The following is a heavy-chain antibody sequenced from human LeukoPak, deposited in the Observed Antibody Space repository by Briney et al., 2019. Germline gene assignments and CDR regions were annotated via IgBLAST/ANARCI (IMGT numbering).Heavy chain of an antibody. V-gene: IGHV3-33*01. J-gene: IGHJ4*02. D-gene: IGHD2-21*01. CDR3: ARGGCGY. CDR1: GFTFSDYG. CDR2: IRYDGSDK. Sequence: GGSLRLSCVASGFTFSDYGMHWVRQAPGKGLEWVAVIRYDGSDKYYADSVRGRFTIYRDNSKKTLYLQMNSLRAEDTAVYYCARGGCGYWGQGTLVTVSS.